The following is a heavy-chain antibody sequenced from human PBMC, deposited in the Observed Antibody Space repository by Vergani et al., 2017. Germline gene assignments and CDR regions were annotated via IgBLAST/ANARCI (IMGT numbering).Heavy chain of an antibody. J-gene: IGHJ6*02. V-gene: IGHV4-34*01. Sequence: QVQLQQWGAGLLKPSETLSLTCAVYGGSFSGYYWSWIRQPPGKGLEWIGEINHSRSTNYNPSLKSRVTISVDTSKNQFSLKLSSVTAADTAVYYCARGMALRYFDWLPNYYGMDVWGQGTTVTVSS. CDR3: ARGMALRYFDWLPNYYGMDV. CDR2: INHSRST. D-gene: IGHD3-9*01. CDR1: GGSFSGYY.